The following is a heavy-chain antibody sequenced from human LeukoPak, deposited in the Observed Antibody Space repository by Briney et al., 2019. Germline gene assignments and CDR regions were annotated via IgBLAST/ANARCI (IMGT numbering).Heavy chain of an antibody. CDR3: AKDLDDFWSGYHDY. V-gene: IGHV3-23*01. J-gene: IGHJ4*02. D-gene: IGHD3-3*01. Sequence: PGGSLRLSCAVSGFTFSSYAMSWVRKAPGKGLEWVSAISGSGGSTYYADSVKGRFTISRDNSKNTLYLQMNSLRAEDTAVYYCAKDLDDFWSGYHDYWGQGTLVTVSS. CDR1: GFTFSSYA. CDR2: ISGSGGST.